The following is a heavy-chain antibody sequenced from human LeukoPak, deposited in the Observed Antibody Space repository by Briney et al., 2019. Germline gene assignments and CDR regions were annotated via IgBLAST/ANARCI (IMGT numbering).Heavy chain of an antibody. Sequence: ASVKVSFKASGYTFTSYDINWVRQATGQGLEWMGWMNPNSGNTGYAQKFQGRVTMTRNTSISTAYMELSSLRSEDTAVYYCARGRSRYYYDSSGYLDYGMDVWGQGTTVTVSS. D-gene: IGHD3-22*01. CDR2: MNPNSGNT. J-gene: IGHJ6*02. V-gene: IGHV1-8*01. CDR3: ARGRSRYYYDSSGYLDYGMDV. CDR1: GYTFTSYD.